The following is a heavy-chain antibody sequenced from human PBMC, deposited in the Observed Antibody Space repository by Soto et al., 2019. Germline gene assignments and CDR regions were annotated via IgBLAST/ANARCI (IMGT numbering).Heavy chain of an antibody. Sequence: QITLKESGPTLVKPTQTLTLTCTFSGFSLSTSGVGVGWIRQPPGKALEWLALIYWDDDKRYSPSLKSRLTITKDTSKNQVVLTMTNMDPVDTATCYCAHLWGWFGESNFDYWGQGTLVTVSS. V-gene: IGHV2-5*02. J-gene: IGHJ4*02. D-gene: IGHD3-10*01. CDR3: AHLWGWFGESNFDY. CDR2: IYWDDDK. CDR1: GFSLSTSGVG.